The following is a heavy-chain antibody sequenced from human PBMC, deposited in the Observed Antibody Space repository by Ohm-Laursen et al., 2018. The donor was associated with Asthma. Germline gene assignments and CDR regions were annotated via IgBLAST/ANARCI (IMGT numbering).Heavy chain of an antibody. CDR3: ARVIAAADYYFDY. CDR2: IIPIFGTA. V-gene: IGHV1-69*01. Sequence: SSVKVSCKASGGTFSSYAISWVRQAPGQGLEWMGGIIPIFGTANYAQKFQGRVTITADESTSTAYMELRSLRSDDTAVYYCARVIAAADYYFDYWGQGTLVTVSS. CDR1: GGTFSSYA. D-gene: IGHD6-13*01. J-gene: IGHJ4*02.